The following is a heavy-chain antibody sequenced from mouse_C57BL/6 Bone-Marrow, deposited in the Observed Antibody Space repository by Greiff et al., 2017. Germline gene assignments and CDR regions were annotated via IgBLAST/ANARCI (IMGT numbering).Heavy chain of an antibody. V-gene: IGHV14-4*01. D-gene: IGHD2-5*01. CDR1: GFNIKDDY. Sequence: EVQLQQSGAELVRPGASVKLSCTASGFNIKDDYMHWVKQRPEQGLEWIGWIDPENGDTESASKFQGKATITADTSSNTAYLQLSSLTSEDTAVYYCTRAYYSNYFDYWGQGTTLTVSS. CDR2: IDPENGDT. J-gene: IGHJ2*01. CDR3: TRAYYSNYFDY.